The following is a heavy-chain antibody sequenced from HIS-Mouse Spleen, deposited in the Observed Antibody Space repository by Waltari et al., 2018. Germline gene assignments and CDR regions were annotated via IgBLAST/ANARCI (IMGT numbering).Heavy chain of an antibody. CDR3: AREIPYSSSWYDWYFDL. CDR2: IYYSGST. J-gene: IGHJ2*01. V-gene: IGHV4-39*07. Sequence: QLQLQESGPGLVKPSETLSLTCTVSGGSISSSSYYWGWFRQPPGNGLEWIGRIYYSGSTYYNPSLKSRVTISVDTSKNQFSLKLSSVTAADTAVYYCAREIPYSSSWYDWYFDLWGRGTLVTVSS. D-gene: IGHD6-13*01. CDR1: GGSISSSSYY.